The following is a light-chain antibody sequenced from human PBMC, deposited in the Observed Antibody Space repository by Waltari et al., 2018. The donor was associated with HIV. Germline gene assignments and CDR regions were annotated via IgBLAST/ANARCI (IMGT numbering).Light chain of an antibody. CDR1: SSDFGYYNS. Sequence: QSALTQPASVSGSPGQSLTLSCTGTSSDFGYYNSVSWYQYHPGKAPKVMIYEVSNRPSGVSDRFSGSKSGNTASLTISGLQAEDEADYFCTSYISSSSPVFGGGTKLTVL. CDR2: EVS. V-gene: IGLV2-14*01. CDR3: TSYISSSSPV. J-gene: IGLJ3*02.